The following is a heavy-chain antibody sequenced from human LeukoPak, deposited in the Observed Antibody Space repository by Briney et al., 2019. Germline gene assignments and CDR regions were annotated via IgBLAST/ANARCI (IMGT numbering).Heavy chain of an antibody. CDR3: AKSTSPLYYYYGMDV. CDR2: ISGSGGST. J-gene: IGHJ6*02. D-gene: IGHD2-2*01. Sequence: GGSLRLSCAASGFTFSSYGMHWVRQAPGKGLEWVSTISGSGGSTYYADSVKGRFTISRDNSKNTLYLQLNSLRAEDTAVYYCAKSTSPLYYYYGMDVWGQGTTVTVSS. CDR1: GFTFSSYG. V-gene: IGHV3-23*01.